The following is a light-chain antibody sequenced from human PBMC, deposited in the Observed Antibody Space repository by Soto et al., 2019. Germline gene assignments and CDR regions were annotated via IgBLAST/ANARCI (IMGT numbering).Light chain of an antibody. Sequence: DTRLTQSPSSLSASVGDSVTITCHASQHISDYLNWYQQKPGKAPKLLIYDGTKLETGVPSRFSGSGSGTEFTFTISSLQPEDTATYYCHQYFNPRTFGGGTKVDIK. CDR1: QHISDY. J-gene: IGKJ4*01. CDR3: HQYFNPRT. V-gene: IGKV1-33*01. CDR2: DGT.